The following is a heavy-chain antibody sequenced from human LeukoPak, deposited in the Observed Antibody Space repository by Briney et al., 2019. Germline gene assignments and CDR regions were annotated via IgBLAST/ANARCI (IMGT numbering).Heavy chain of an antibody. V-gene: IGHV4-59*11. J-gene: IGHJ3*02. CDR2: IYYTGTT. CDR3: ARDRGDGYNWDGFDI. D-gene: IGHD5-24*01. Sequence: PSETLSLTCTVSGDSIRSHYWSWIRQPPGKGLEWIGYIYYTGTTNSNPSLRCRVSISVDTSKNQFSLNLSSVTAADTAVYFCARDRGDGYNWDGFDIWGQGTLVTVSS. CDR1: GDSIRSHY.